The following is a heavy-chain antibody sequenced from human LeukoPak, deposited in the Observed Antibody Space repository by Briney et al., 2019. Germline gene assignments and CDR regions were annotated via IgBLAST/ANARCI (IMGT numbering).Heavy chain of an antibody. CDR2: ISWNSGSI. Sequence: GGSLRLSCAASGFTFDDYAMHWVRQAPGKGLEWVSGISWNSGSIGYADSVKGRFTISRDNAKNSLYLQMNSLRAEDTALYYSAKNYYDSGDAFDIWGQGTMVTASS. J-gene: IGHJ3*02. CDR1: GFTFDDYA. V-gene: IGHV3-9*01. D-gene: IGHD3-22*01. CDR3: AKNYYDSGDAFDI.